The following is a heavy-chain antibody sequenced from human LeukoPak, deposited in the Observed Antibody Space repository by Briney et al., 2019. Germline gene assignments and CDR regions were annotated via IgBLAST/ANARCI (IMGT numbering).Heavy chain of an antibody. V-gene: IGHV3-23*01. CDR2: ISGSGGST. J-gene: IGHJ4*02. CDR1: GFTFNSYA. CDR3: ATGSGWGFYFDY. Sequence: PGGSLRLSCAASGFTFNSYAMSWVRQAPGKGLEWVSAISGSGGSTYYADSVKGRFTISRDNSKNTLYLQMNSLRAEDTAVYYCATGSGWGFYFDYWGQGTLVTVSS. D-gene: IGHD6-19*01.